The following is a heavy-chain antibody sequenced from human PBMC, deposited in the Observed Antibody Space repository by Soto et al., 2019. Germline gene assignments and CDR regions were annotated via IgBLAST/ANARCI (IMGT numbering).Heavy chain of an antibody. CDR3: ASNVGDYDSSGYGFSPDAFDI. CDR1: GYTFTSYY. D-gene: IGHD3-22*01. Sequence: ASVKVSCKASGYTFTSYYMHWVRQAPGQGLEWMGIINPSGGSTSYAQKFQGRVTMTRDTSTSTVYMELSSLRSEDTAVYYCASNVGDYDSSGYGFSPDAFDIWGQGTMVTVSS. CDR2: INPSGGST. V-gene: IGHV1-46*01. J-gene: IGHJ3*02.